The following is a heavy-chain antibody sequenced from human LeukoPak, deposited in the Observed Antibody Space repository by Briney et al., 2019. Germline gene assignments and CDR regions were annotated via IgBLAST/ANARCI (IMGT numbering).Heavy chain of an antibody. CDR3: ARDSDTVTREYYFDY. V-gene: IGHV1-69*04. Sequence: SVKVSCKASGGTFSSYAISWVRQAPGKGLEWMGRIIPIFGIANYAQKFQGRVTITADKSTSTAYMELSSLRSEDTAVYYCARDSDTVTREYYFDYWGQGTLVTVSS. D-gene: IGHD4-11*01. J-gene: IGHJ4*02. CDR2: IIPIFGIA. CDR1: GGTFSSYA.